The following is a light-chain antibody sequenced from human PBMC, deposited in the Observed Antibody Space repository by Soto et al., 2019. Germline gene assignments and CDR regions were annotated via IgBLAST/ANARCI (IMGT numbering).Light chain of an antibody. CDR2: GAS. Sequence: EIVLTQFPATLSLSPGERATLSCRASQSVSTYLAWYQQKPGQAPRLLIYGASNRATGIPARFSGSGSGTDFTLTIGSLEPADSAVYYCHQRGTWPETFGQGTKVEIK. J-gene: IGKJ1*01. V-gene: IGKV3-11*01. CDR1: QSVSTY. CDR3: HQRGTWPET.